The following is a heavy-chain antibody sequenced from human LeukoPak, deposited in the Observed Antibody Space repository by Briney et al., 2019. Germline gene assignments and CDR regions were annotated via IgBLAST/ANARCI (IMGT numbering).Heavy chain of an antibody. V-gene: IGHV3-11*01. CDR2: ISSSGSTI. CDR3: ASDSNYGFFGY. CDR1: GLTFSDYY. Sequence: GGSLRLSCAASGLTFSDYYMSWIRQAPGKGLEWVSYISSSGSTIYYADSVKGRFTISRDNAKNSLYLQMNSLRAEDTAVYYCASDSNYGFFGYWGQGTLVTVSS. J-gene: IGHJ4*02. D-gene: IGHD4-11*01.